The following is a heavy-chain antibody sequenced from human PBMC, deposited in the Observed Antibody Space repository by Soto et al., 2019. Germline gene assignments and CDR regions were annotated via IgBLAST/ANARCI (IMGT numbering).Heavy chain of an antibody. CDR2: INPSTGTT. CDR3: ARASLDRVRGVKEIDY. Sequence: QVQLVQSGAEVKKPGASVTVSCKASGYTFTNDYMHWVRQAPGQGLEWMGIINPSTGTTSYAQKFQGRVTMTWDASTSTVHMELSSLGSDDTVLYFFARASLDRVRGVKEIDYWGRGTLVTVSS. D-gene: IGHD3-10*01. CDR1: GYTFTNDY. J-gene: IGHJ4*02. V-gene: IGHV1-46*01.